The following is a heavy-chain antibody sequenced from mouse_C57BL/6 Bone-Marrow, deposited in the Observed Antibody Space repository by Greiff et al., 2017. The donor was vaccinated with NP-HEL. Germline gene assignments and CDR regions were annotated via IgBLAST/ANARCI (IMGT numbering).Heavy chain of an antibody. J-gene: IGHJ4*01. CDR3: ARYGLRRSMDY. V-gene: IGHV1-76*01. CDR1: GYTFSDYY. CDR2: IYPGSGNT. D-gene: IGHD2-4*01. Sequence: QVQLQQSGAELVRPGASVKLSCKASGYTFSDYYINWVKQRPGQGLEWIARIYPGSGNTYYNEKFKGKATLTAEKSSSTAYMQLSSLTSEDSAVYFCARYGLRRSMDYWGQGTSVTVSS.